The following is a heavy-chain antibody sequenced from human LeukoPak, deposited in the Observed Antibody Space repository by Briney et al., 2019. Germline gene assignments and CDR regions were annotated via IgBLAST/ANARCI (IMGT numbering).Heavy chain of an antibody. CDR1: GGSISSSSYY. CDR2: IYYSGST. J-gene: IGHJ6*02. CDR3: ARGRESITMVRGVIINDGMDV. Sequence: PSETLSLTCTVSGGSISSSSYYWGWIRQPPGKGLEWIGSIYYSGSTYYNPSLKSRVTISVDTSKNQFSLKLSSVTAADTAVYYCARGRESITMVRGVIINDGMDVWGQGTTVTVSS. V-gene: IGHV4-39*07. D-gene: IGHD3-10*01.